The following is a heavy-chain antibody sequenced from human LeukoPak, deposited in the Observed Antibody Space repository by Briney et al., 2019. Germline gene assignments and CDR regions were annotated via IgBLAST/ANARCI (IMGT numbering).Heavy chain of an antibody. CDR1: GGSISSGGYY. CDR3: ARDIRSRIGGMDV. CDR2: IYYSGST. D-gene: IGHD3-3*02. V-gene: IGHV4-31*03. J-gene: IGHJ6*02. Sequence: SETLSLTCTVSGGSISSGGYYWSWIRQHPGTGLEWIGYIYYSGSTYYNPSLKSRVTISVDTSKNQFSLKLSSVTAADTAVYYCARDIRSRIGGMDVWGQGTTVTVSS.